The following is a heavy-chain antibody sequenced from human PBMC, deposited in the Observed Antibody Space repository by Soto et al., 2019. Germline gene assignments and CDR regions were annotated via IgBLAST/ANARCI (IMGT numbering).Heavy chain of an antibody. V-gene: IGHV3-11*06. Sequence: QVQLVESGGGLVKPGGSLRLSCAASGFTFSDYYMSWIRQAPGKGLEWVSYISSSSSYTNYADSVKGRFTISRDNAKNSLYVQMNSLRAEDTAVYYCARAYYYDSSASGWFDPWGQGTLVTVSS. J-gene: IGHJ5*02. CDR3: ARAYYYDSSASGWFDP. D-gene: IGHD3-22*01. CDR1: GFTFSDYY. CDR2: ISSSSSYT.